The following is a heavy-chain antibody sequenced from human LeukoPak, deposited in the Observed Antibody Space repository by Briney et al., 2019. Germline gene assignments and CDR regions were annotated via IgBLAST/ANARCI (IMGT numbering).Heavy chain of an antibody. CDR3: ERDPIRYCSTTSCYTY. CDR2: IRSSGSTM. D-gene: IGHD2-2*02. CDR1: GFTFSSYE. J-gene: IGHJ4*02. V-gene: IGHV3-48*03. Sequence: GGSLRLACAAPGFTFSSYEMNWVRQAPGKGLEWVSYIRSSGSTMYYADSVKGRFTISRDNAKNSLYLQFNSLRAEDTAVYSCERDPIRYCSTTSCYTYWGQGTLVTVSS.